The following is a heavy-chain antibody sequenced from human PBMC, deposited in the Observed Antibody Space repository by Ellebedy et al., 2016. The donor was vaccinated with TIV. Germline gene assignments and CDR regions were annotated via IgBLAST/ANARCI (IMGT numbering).Heavy chain of an antibody. D-gene: IGHD4-17*01. CDR2: ISGSSSYI. V-gene: IGHV3-21*01. J-gene: IGHJ2*01. CDR3: ARKVPAPTTVPPNWYFDL. Sequence: GESLKISCAASGFTFSSYTINWVRQAPGKVLEWVSSISGSSSYIYYADSVKGLFTISRDNAENSLYLQMNSLRAEDTAVYYCARKVPAPTTVPPNWYFDLWGRGTLVTVSS. CDR1: GFTFSSYT.